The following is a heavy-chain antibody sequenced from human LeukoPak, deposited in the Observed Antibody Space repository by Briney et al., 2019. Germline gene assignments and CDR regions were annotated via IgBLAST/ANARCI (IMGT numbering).Heavy chain of an antibody. CDR3: ARPPRSSGYYSY. J-gene: IGHJ4*02. CDR1: GGSFSGYY. CDR2: INHSGST. V-gene: IGHV4-34*01. D-gene: IGHD3-22*01. Sequence: SETLSLTCAVYGGSFSGYYWSWIRQPPGKGLEWIGEINHSGSTNYNPSLKSRVTISVDKSRNQFSLKLSSVTAADTAVYYCARPPRSSGYYSYWGQGTLVTVSS.